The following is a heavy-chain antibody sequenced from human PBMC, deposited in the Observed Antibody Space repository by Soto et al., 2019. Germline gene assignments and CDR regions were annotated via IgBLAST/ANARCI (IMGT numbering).Heavy chain of an antibody. J-gene: IGHJ4*02. Sequence: EVHLWESGGDLVQPGGSLRVSCVGSGYTFSSRAMSWVRQAPGKGLEWVSGIDGGGTTDYADSVKGRFTISRDNSLDTLYLLMNSLRAEDTAVYYCATLLGFSSGGSWYSHVADYWGQGTLVTVSS. CDR3: ATLLGFSSGGSWYSHVADY. V-gene: IGHV3-23*01. CDR2: IDGGGTT. D-gene: IGHD2-8*02. CDR1: GYTFSSRA.